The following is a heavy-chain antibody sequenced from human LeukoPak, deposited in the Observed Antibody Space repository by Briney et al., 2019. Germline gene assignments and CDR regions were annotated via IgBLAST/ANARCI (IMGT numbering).Heavy chain of an antibody. J-gene: IGHJ1*01. CDR3: ATDDVVGSNQH. CDR2: IYTSGST. Sequence: SETLSLTCTVSGGPITIYSWTWIRQPAGKGLEWIGRIYTSGSTNYNPSLKSRVTMSVDTSKTQFPLKLSSVTAADTAVYYCATDDVVGSNQHWGQGTLVTVSS. D-gene: IGHD2-15*01. V-gene: IGHV4-4*07. CDR1: GGPITIYS.